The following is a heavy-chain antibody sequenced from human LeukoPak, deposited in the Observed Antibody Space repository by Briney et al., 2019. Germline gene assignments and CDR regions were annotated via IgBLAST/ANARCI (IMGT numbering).Heavy chain of an antibody. D-gene: IGHD6-19*01. CDR3: ARDVSKAGYSSGWYYDY. V-gene: IGHV1-69*06. CDR2: IIPIFGTA. Sequence: ASAKVSCKASGGTFSSYAISWVRQAPGQGLEWMGGIIPIFGTANYAQKFQGRVTITADKSTSTAYMELSSLRSEDTAVYYCARDVSKAGYSSGWYYDYWGQGTLVTVSS. J-gene: IGHJ4*02. CDR1: GGTFSSYA.